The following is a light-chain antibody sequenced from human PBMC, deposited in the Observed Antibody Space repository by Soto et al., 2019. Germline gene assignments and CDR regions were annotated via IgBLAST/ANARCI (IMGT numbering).Light chain of an antibody. Sequence: DIQLTQSPSTLSASVGDRVTITCRASQSISSWLAWYQQKPGKAPKLLIYKASSLESGVPSRFSGSGSGTEFTITIRSLQPDDFATYYCQQYNSYRTFGQGTKVDI. CDR3: QQYNSYRT. CDR2: KAS. CDR1: QSISSW. V-gene: IGKV1-5*03. J-gene: IGKJ1*01.